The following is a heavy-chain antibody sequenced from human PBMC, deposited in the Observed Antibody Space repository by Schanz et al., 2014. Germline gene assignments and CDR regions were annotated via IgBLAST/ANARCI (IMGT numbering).Heavy chain of an antibody. CDR2: VFPNGIT. CDR3: ARDTTWRLDL. J-gene: IGHJ2*01. V-gene: IGHV4-61*02. D-gene: IGHD1-1*01. CDR1: GGSIRSGTYY. Sequence: QVQLQESGPGLVKPSQTLSLTCTVSGGSIRSGTYYWSWIRQPAGKALEWVGRVFPNGITNYNPSLKSRVTIPLDPPKNQFSLPLTSLPAADTAVYYCARDTTWRLDLWGRGTLVTVSS.